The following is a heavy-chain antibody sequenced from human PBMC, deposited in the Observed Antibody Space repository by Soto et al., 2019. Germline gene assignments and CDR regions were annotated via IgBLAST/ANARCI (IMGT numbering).Heavy chain of an antibody. D-gene: IGHD3-16*01. J-gene: IGHJ6*02. CDR3: AHRPNWGMNGLGP. CDR1: GFSLNSGGGG. CDR2: IYWNDDK. V-gene: IGHV2-5*01. Sequence: QITLKESGPTQVKPTPTLTLTCTLSGFSLNSGGGGVVWIRQAPATALEWLALIYWNDDKRYSPCLRSRLTITKDTSRNHIVLTMTTVEPGDTGTYYCAHRPNWGMNGLGPWCQGTTVTVSS.